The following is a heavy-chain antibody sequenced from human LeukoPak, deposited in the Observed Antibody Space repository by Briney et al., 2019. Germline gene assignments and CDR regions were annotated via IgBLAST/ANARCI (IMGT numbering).Heavy chain of an antibody. CDR2: INCSGDSI. CDR3: AGRTYGATAGRGDPYYFDY. V-gene: IGHV3-20*04. J-gene: IGHJ4*02. D-gene: IGHD6-13*01. Sequence: RAGGSLRLSCAASGFTFSSYEMNWVRQAPGKGLEWVSGINCSGDSITYADSVKGRFTISRDNAKNSLYLQMNRLRVEDTALYYCAGRTYGATAGRGDPYYFDYWGQGTLVTVSS. CDR1: GFTFSSYE.